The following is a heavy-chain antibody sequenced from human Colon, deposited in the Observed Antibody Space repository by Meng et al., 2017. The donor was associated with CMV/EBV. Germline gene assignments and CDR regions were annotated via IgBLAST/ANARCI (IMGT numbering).Heavy chain of an antibody. D-gene: IGHD4-23*01. J-gene: IGHJ5*02. CDR1: GYPFTSYS. CDR3: ARLNGGNSGDWFDP. Sequence: KISGYPFTSYSVSWLRQAPGQGLDWMGWIPPYNGNTHYAQNVQGRVTMTTDTSTRTAYMELRNLRSDDTAVYYCARLNGGNSGDWFDPWGQGTLVTVSS. CDR2: IPPYNGNT. V-gene: IGHV1-18*01.